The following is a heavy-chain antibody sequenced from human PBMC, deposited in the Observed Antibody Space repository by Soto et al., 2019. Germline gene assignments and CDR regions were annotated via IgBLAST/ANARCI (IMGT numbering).Heavy chain of an antibody. J-gene: IGHJ3*01. CDR1: GFTFSDYA. Sequence: GPLRLACAASGFTFSDYAMTWVRQAPGKGLEWVSVFSASGSTYYADSVKGRFTISRDNSKSTLFLEMNSLRVEDTAVYYCARERTTMIVVVMTDWGQGTMVTVSS. V-gene: IGHV3-23*01. D-gene: IGHD3-22*01. CDR2: FSASGST. CDR3: ARERTTMIVVVMTD.